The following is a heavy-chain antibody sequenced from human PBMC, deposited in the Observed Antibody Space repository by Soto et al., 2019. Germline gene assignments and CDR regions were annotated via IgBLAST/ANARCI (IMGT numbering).Heavy chain of an antibody. D-gene: IGHD1-1*01. CDR1: GFTFSSYA. V-gene: IGHV3-23*01. Sequence: GGSLRLSCASSGFTFSSYAMSWVRQAPGKGLEWVSAISGSGGSTYYADSVKGRFTISRDNSKNTLYLQMNSLTSEDTAVYYCARDQSWHDLVWWFDPWGQGTLVTVSS. J-gene: IGHJ5*02. CDR2: ISGSGGST. CDR3: ARDQSWHDLVWWFDP.